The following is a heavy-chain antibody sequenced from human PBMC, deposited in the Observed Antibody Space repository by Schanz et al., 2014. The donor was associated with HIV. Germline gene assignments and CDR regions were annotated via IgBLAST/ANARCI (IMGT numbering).Heavy chain of an antibody. CDR1: RFTFDDYA. CDR3: AKDSLGGQLVRSAYWYFDL. CDR2: ISWNSGSV. Sequence: EVQLVESGGGLVQPGKSLRLSCAASRFTFDDYAMHWVRQAPGKGLEWVSSISWNSGSVDYADSVKGRFTISRDNAKRSVYLHMNTLRAEDTALYYCAKDSLGGQLVRSAYWYFDLWGRGTLVTVSS. J-gene: IGHJ2*01. V-gene: IGHV3-9*01. D-gene: IGHD6-13*01.